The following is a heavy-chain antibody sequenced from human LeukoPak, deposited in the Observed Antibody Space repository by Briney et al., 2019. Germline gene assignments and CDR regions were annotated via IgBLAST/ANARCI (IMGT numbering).Heavy chain of an antibody. CDR1: GFTFSSYA. V-gene: IGHV3-23*01. CDR3: SIWGIAAPVDY. J-gene: IGHJ4*02. D-gene: IGHD6-13*01. Sequence: GGSLRLSCAASGFTFSSYAMSWVRQAPGKGLEWVSAISGSGGSTYYADSVRGRFTISRDNAKNSLYLQMNSLRAEDTAVYYCSIWGIAAPVDYWGQGTLVTVSS. CDR2: ISGSGGST.